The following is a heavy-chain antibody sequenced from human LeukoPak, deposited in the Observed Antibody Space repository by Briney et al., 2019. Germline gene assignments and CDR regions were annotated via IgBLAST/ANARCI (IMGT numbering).Heavy chain of an antibody. CDR1: GFTFSSYG. CDR3: ATRSTVTKYYFDY. Sequence: GSLRLSCAASGFTFSSYGMHWVRQAPGKGLEWVAVISYDGSNKYYADSVKGRFTISRDNSKNTLYLQMNSLRAEDTAVYYCATRSTVTKYYFDYWGQGTLVTVSS. D-gene: IGHD4-17*01. J-gene: IGHJ4*02. V-gene: IGHV3-30*03. CDR2: ISYDGSNK.